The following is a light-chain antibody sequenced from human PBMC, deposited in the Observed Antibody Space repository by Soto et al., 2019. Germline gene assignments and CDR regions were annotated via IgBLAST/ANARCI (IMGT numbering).Light chain of an antibody. CDR1: SSNIGSNY. Sequence: VLTQPPSASGTPGQRVTISCSGSSSNIGSNYVYWYQQLPGTAPKLLIYRNNQRPSGVPDRFSGSKSGTSASLAISGLRSEDEADYYCAAWDDSLSGDVFGTGTKVTVL. V-gene: IGLV1-47*01. J-gene: IGLJ1*01. CDR3: AAWDDSLSGDV. CDR2: RNN.